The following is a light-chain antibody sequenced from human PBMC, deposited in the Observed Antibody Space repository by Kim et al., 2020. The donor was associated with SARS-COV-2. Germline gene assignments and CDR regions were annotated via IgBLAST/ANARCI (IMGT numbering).Light chain of an antibody. CDR3: QQSNTSPWT. V-gene: IGKV1-5*03. J-gene: IGKJ1*01. Sequence: DIRMTQSPSTLSASLGDRVTITCRASQNINNWLAWYQQRPGTAPKLMIYKASGLQSGVPSRFSGSGAGTQFTLTISSLHPEDLATYYCQQSNTSPWTFGQGTKVDIK. CDR1: QNINNW. CDR2: KAS.